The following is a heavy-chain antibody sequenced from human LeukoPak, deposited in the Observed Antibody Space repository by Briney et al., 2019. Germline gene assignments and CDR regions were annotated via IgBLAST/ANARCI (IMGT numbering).Heavy chain of an antibody. V-gene: IGHV3-23*01. J-gene: IGHJ3*02. Sequence: GSLRLSCAASGFTFSSYAMSWVRQAPGKGLEWVSAISGSGGSTYYADSVKGRFTISRDNSKNTLYLQMNSLRAEDTAVYYCAKSEKYTYYDFWSGSAFDIWGQGTMVTVSS. D-gene: IGHD3-3*01. CDR1: GFTFSSYA. CDR3: AKSEKYTYYDFWSGSAFDI. CDR2: ISGSGGST.